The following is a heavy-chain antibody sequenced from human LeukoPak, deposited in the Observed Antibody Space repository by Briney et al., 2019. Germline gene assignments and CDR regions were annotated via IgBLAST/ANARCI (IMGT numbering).Heavy chain of an antibody. Sequence: GGALRLSCVASGFTFYSYAMGWVRQSPGRGLECVSAISNYGHKTSYTDSVRGRFTISRDNSKNTVYLQMSSLRAEDTGIYYCVRNAASDFYYYMGVWGRGTTLIVS. CDR3: VRNAASDFYYYMGV. CDR2: ISNYGHKT. V-gene: IGHV3-23*01. D-gene: IGHD6-25*01. CDR1: GFTFYSYA. J-gene: IGHJ6*03.